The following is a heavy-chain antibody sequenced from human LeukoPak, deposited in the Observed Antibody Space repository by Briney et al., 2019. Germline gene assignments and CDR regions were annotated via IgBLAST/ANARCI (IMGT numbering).Heavy chain of an antibody. J-gene: IGHJ4*02. D-gene: IGHD1-26*01. Sequence: ASVKVSCKASGYTFTGYYMHWVRQAPGQGLEWMGWINPNSGGTNYAQKFQGRVTMTRDTSISTAYMELSRLRSDDTAVYYCARVPGIVGPFDYWGQGTLVTVSS. CDR1: GYTFTGYY. V-gene: IGHV1-2*02. CDR2: INPNSGGT. CDR3: ARVPGIVGPFDY.